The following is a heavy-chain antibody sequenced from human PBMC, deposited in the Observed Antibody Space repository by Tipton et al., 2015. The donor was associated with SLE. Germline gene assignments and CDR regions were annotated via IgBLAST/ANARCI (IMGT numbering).Heavy chain of an antibody. CDR1: GYSFTSYC. Sequence: QSGAEVKKPGESLKISCKGSGYSFTSYCIGWVRQMPGKGLEWMGIIYPGDSDTRYSPSFQGQVTMIADKYIRTAYLQWSSLNAWDTAMYYCGRRPPQWQDWYFDIWGRGTLVTVSS. V-gene: IGHV5-51*03. J-gene: IGHJ2*01. CDR3: GRRPPQWQDWYFDI. CDR2: IYPGDSDT. D-gene: IGHD6-19*01.